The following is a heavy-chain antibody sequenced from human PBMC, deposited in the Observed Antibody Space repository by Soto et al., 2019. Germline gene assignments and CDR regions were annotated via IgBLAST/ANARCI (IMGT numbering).Heavy chain of an antibody. D-gene: IGHD6-19*01. Sequence: QITLKESGPTLVKPTQTLTLTCTFSGFSLSTSGVGVGWIRQPPGKALEWLALIYWDDDKRYSPSLKSRLTITKDTSKNQVVLTMTNMDPVDTATYYCAHRLVPYSSGWYPNYYYYGMDVWGQGTTVTVSS. CDR2: IYWDDDK. CDR1: GFSLSTSGVG. J-gene: IGHJ6*02. V-gene: IGHV2-5*02. CDR3: AHRLVPYSSGWYPNYYYYGMDV.